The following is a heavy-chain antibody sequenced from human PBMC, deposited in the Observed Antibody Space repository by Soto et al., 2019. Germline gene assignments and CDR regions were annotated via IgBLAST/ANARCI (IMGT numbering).Heavy chain of an antibody. CDR1: GFTFTNYW. D-gene: IGHD6-6*01. CDR2: IKQDGSDK. CDR3: ARCGYSSSSFVY. V-gene: IGHV3-7*03. J-gene: IGHJ4*02. Sequence: EVQLVESGGGLVQPGGSLRLSCAVSGFTFTNYWMSWVRQAPGVGLEWVANIKQDGSDKHYAASMKGRFTISRDNAKNSVYLQVNSLGVEDTAVYFGARCGYSSSSFVYWCRGTLVTVSS.